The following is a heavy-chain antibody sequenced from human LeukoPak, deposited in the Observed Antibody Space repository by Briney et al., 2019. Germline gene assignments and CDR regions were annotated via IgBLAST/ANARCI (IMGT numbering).Heavy chain of an antibody. J-gene: IGHJ4*02. CDR1: GGSVSSRDYY. V-gene: IGHV4-39*07. D-gene: IGHD6-6*01. CDR2: IHYSGST. Sequence: SETLSLTCTVSGGSVSSRDYYWGWIRQPPGKGLEWIGSIHYSGSTYYYPSLKSRVSMSLDTSKNQFSLKLSSVTAADTAVYYCARVDPDSSSTLEVFDYWGQGTLVTVTS. CDR3: ARVDPDSSSTLEVFDY.